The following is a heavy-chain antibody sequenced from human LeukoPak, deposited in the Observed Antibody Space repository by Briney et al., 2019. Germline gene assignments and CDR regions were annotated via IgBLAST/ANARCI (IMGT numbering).Heavy chain of an antibody. Sequence: ASVKVSCKASGYTFTGYYMHWVRQAPGQGLEWMGWINPNSGGTNYAQKFQGRVTMTRDTSINTAYMELSSLRSDDTAVYYCARDLGVDSYGHNLYYYYYMDVWGKGTTVTVSS. J-gene: IGHJ6*03. D-gene: IGHD5-18*01. CDR2: INPNSGGT. CDR1: GYTFTGYY. CDR3: ARDLGVDSYGHNLYYYYYMDV. V-gene: IGHV1-2*02.